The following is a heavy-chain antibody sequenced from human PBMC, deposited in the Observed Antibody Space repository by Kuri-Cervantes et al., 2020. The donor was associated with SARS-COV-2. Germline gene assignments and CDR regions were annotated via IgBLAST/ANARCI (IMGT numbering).Heavy chain of an antibody. Sequence: SETLSLTCTVSGASVSNDDWWIWVRQPPGKGLEWIGEIYHGGTTSYNPSLESRVTISVDTSKNQFSLELSSVTAADTAVYYCARGYSSSSDYGYWGQGTLVTVSS. D-gene: IGHD6-6*01. V-gene: IGHV4-4*02. CDR1: GASVSNDDW. CDR2: IYHGGTT. J-gene: IGHJ4*02. CDR3: ARGYSSSSDYGY.